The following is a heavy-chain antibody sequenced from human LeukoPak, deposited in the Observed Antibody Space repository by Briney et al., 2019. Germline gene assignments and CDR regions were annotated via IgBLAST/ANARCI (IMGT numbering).Heavy chain of an antibody. V-gene: IGHV4-61*02. D-gene: IGHD2-2*01. Sequence: PSETLSLTCTVSGGSISSGSYYWSWIRQPAGKGLEWIGRIYTGGGTNYNPSLKSRVTISVDTSKNQFSLKLSSVTAADTAVYYCARALIVVVGQDWFDPWGQGTLVTVSS. J-gene: IGHJ5*02. CDR1: GGSISSGSYY. CDR3: ARALIVVVGQDWFDP. CDR2: IYTGGGT.